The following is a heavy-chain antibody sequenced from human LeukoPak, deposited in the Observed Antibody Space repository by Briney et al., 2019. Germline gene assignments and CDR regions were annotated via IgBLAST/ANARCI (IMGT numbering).Heavy chain of an antibody. J-gene: IGHJ4*02. D-gene: IGHD6-19*01. V-gene: IGHV3-7*01. CDR3: ARDVIAVAGMGVGFEY. CDR2: IKKDGSEK. Sequence: QPGGSLRLSCTVSGFTVSINSMSWVRQAPGKGLEWVANIKKDGSEKYYVDSVKGRFTISRDNAKNSLYLRMNSLRAEDTAVYYCARDVIAVAGMGVGFEYWGQGTLVTVSS. CDR1: GFTVSINS.